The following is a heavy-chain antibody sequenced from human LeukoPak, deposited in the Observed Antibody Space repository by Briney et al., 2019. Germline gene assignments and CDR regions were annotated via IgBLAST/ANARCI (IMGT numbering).Heavy chain of an antibody. J-gene: IGHJ4*02. CDR2: INTNTGNL. D-gene: IGHD6-6*01. Sequence: ASVKVSCKASGYTFTSYAMNWVRQAPGQGLEWMGWINTNTGNLTYAQGFTGRFVFSLDTSVSTAYLQISSLKAEDTAVYYCARVLYSSSSIRGSLDYWGQGTLVTVSS. CDR3: ARVLYSSSSIRGSLDY. CDR1: GYTFTSYA. V-gene: IGHV7-4-1*02.